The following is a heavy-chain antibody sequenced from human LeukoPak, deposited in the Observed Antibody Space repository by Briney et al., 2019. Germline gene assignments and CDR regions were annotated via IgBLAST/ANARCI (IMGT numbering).Heavy chain of an antibody. Sequence: GRSLRLSCVASGFTFSRYAMHWVRQAPGKGLEWVAALVSYNGNTEYYADSVKGRFTISRDNSKNTLYLQMNSLRVEDTAVYYCARGRDYDSTGYLDYWGQGTLVTVSS. J-gene: IGHJ4*02. CDR3: ARGRDYDSTGYLDY. CDR1: GFTFSRYA. D-gene: IGHD3-22*01. CDR2: VSYNGNTE. V-gene: IGHV3-30-3*01.